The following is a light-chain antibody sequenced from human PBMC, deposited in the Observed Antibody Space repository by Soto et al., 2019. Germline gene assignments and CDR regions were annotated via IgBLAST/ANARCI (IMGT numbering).Light chain of an antibody. CDR3: QQANSFPIT. V-gene: IGKV1D-12*01. CDR2: EAS. J-gene: IGKJ5*01. Sequence: DIQMTQSPSSVAASVGDRVTITCRASQDITNRLAWYQQKPGKAPKLLIYEASSLQSGVPSRISGSGSGTDFTLTISSLQPEDFATYYCQQANSFPITFGQGTRLEIK. CDR1: QDITNR.